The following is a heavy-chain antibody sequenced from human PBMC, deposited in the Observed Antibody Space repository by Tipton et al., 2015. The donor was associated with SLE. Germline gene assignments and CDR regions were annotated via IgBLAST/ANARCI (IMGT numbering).Heavy chain of an antibody. CDR2: IHPSGTT. Sequence: TLSLTCTVSGGSITGYHWSWIRQPAGKGLEWIGRIHPSGTTSYNPSLTSRLTISVDTSKNQFSLNLRSVTAADTAVYYCAREGYSSGWAGDFDYWGQGTVVTVSS. V-gene: IGHV4-4*07. J-gene: IGHJ4*02. CDR1: GGSITGYH. D-gene: IGHD6-19*01. CDR3: AREGYSSGWAGDFDY.